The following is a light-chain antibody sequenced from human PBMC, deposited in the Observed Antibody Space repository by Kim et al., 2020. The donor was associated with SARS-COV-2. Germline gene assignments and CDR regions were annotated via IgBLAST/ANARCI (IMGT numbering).Light chain of an antibody. V-gene: IGLV3-1*01. Sequence: SYELTQPPSVSVSPGQTASITCSGDKLGDKYACWYQQKPGQSPVLVIYQDSKRPSGIPERFSGSNSGNTATLTISGTQAMDEADSYWQAWDSSTGVFGGGTKVTVL. CDR2: QDS. J-gene: IGLJ2*01. CDR1: KLGDKY. CDR3: QAWDSSTGV.